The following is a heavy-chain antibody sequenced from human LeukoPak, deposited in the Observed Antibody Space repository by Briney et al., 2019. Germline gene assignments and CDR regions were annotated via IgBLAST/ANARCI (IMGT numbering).Heavy chain of an antibody. CDR2: IIPTIGAA. J-gene: IGHJ3*02. D-gene: IGHD3-9*01. CDR3: ARSQELVTMDDACDS. V-gene: IGHV1-69*05. Sequence: ASVKVSCKVSGYTLTELSMHWVRQAPGQGLEWMGGIIPTIGAANYAQNFEGRVTITTDESTNTAYMEINNLRSDDTAVYYCARSQELVTMDDACDSWGQGTLVTVSS. CDR1: GYTLTELS.